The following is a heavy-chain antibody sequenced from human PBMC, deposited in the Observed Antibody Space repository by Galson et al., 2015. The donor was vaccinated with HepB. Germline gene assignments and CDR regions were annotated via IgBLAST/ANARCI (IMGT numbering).Heavy chain of an antibody. CDR3: ARGAPPRLDIVEEPVENWFDP. CDR2: INPNSGGT. V-gene: IGHV1-2*02. Sequence: SVKVSCKASGYTITVYFMHWARQAPGQGLEWMGWINPNSGGTNYAQKFKGRVTMTRDTSISTAYMELSSLRFDDTAVYYCARGAPPRLDIVEEPVENWFDPWGQGTLVTVSS. D-gene: IGHD2-2*01. J-gene: IGHJ5*02. CDR1: GYTITVYF.